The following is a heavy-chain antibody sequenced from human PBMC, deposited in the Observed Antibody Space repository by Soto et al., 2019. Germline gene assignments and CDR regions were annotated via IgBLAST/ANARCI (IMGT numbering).Heavy chain of an antibody. V-gene: IGHV3-74*01. CDR2: INTDGSST. Sequence: EVQLVESGGGLVQPGGSLRLSCAASGLTLSSNWMHWVRQAPGKGLLWVSRINTDGSSTSYADSVKGRFTISRDNTKNTLYLQMNSRRAEDTAVYYCARDLPGGWGQGTMVTVSS. CDR1: GLTLSSNW. CDR3: ARDLPGG. J-gene: IGHJ3*01.